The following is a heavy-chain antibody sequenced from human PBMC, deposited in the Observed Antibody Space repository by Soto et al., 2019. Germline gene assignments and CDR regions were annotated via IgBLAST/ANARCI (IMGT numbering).Heavy chain of an antibody. Sequence: EVQLVESGGGLVQPGGSLRLSCAASGFTFSSYSMNWVRQAPGKGLEWVSYISSSSSTIYYADSVKSRFTISRDNAKNSLDLQMYGLRDEDTAVYYCERESVVVAAKVYYGMDVWGQGTTVTVSS. D-gene: IGHD2-15*01. CDR2: ISSSSSTI. J-gene: IGHJ6*02. CDR1: GFTFSSYS. V-gene: IGHV3-48*02. CDR3: ERESVVVAAKVYYGMDV.